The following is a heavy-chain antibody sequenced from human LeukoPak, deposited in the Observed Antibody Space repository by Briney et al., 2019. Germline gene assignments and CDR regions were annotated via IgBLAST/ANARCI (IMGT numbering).Heavy chain of an antibody. D-gene: IGHD3-10*01. CDR1: GYTFINYG. V-gene: IGHV1-18*01. J-gene: IGHJ6*03. Sequence: ASVKVSCKASGYTFINYGVSWVRQAPGQGLEWMGWISGYTGDTDYAQNLQGRVTMTTDTSTSTAYMELRSLTSGDTAVYYCSRSGFGLYMDVWGKGTTVTVSS. CDR2: ISGYTGDT. CDR3: SRSGFGLYMDV.